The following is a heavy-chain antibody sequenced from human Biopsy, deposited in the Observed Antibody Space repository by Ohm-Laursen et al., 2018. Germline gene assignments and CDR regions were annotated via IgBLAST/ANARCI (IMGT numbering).Heavy chain of an antibody. CDR2: ISYSGST. CDR1: GGSISGSS. V-gene: IGHV4-59*08. D-gene: IGHD6-19*01. CDR3: AKHGSGWTGDDALHI. J-gene: IGHJ3*02. Sequence: SDTLSLTCSVSGGSISGSSWSWIRQAPGRGLEWVGYISYSGSTSNNPSLKSRITKSVDKSKNQISLKVTSGTAADTAVYYCAKHGSGWTGDDALHIWGQGTMVTVSS.